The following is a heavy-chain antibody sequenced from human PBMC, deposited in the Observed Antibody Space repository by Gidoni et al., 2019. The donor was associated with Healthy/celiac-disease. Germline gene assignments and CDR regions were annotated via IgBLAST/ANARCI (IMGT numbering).Heavy chain of an antibody. J-gene: IGHJ6*02. Sequence: EVQLVESGGGLVQPGGSLRLSCAASGFTVSSNYMSWVRQAPGKGLEWVSVIYSGGSTYYADSVKGRFTISRDNSKNTLYLQMNSLRAEDTAVYYCARVDQVGATTIYYYGMDVWGQGTTVTVSS. CDR1: GFTVSSNY. V-gene: IGHV3-66*01. CDR2: IYSGGST. D-gene: IGHD1-26*01. CDR3: ARVDQVGATTIYYYGMDV.